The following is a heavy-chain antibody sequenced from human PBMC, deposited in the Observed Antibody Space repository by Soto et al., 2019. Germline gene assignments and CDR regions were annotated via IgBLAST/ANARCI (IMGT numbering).Heavy chain of an antibody. Sequence: SETLSLTCTPSGSSISSYYWSWIRQPPGKGLEWIGYIYYSGSTNYNPSLKSRVTISVDTSKNQFSLKLSSVTAADTAVYYCARAGTIMVRGVISGWFDPWGQGTLVIVS. CDR1: GSSISSYY. CDR2: IYYSGST. V-gene: IGHV4-59*01. D-gene: IGHD3-10*01. J-gene: IGHJ5*02. CDR3: ARAGTIMVRGVISGWFDP.